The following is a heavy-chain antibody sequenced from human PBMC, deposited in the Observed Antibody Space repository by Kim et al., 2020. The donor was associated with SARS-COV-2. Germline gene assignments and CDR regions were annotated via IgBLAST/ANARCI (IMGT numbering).Heavy chain of an antibody. CDR3: ARDRRTSRPGYYYGMDV. Sequence: GGSLRLSCAASGFTFSSYSMNWVRQAPGKGLEWVSSISSSSSYIYYADSVKGRFTISRDNAKNSLYLQMNSLRAEDTAVYYCARDRRTSRPGYYYGMDVWGQGTTVTVSS. V-gene: IGHV3-21*01. CDR1: GFTFSSYS. CDR2: ISSSSSYI. J-gene: IGHJ6*02. D-gene: IGHD2-2*01.